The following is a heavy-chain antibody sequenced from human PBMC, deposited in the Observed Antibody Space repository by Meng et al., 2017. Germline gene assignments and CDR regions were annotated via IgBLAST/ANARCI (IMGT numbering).Heavy chain of an antibody. Sequence: QVELLQSGAEVQKPGSSVKVSCKASGGTFSSYAISWVRQAPGQGLEWMGGIIPIFGTANYAQKFQGRVTITADESTSTAYMELSSLRSEDTAVYYCARQMVRGVILFDYWGQGTLVTVSS. CDR3: ARQMVRGVILFDY. D-gene: IGHD3-10*01. CDR1: GGTFSSYA. CDR2: IIPIFGTA. J-gene: IGHJ4*02. V-gene: IGHV1-69*01.